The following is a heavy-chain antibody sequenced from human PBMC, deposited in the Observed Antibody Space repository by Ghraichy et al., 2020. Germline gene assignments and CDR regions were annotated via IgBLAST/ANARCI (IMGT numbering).Heavy chain of an antibody. V-gene: IGHV3-30*04. Sequence: GGSLRLSCAASGFTFSSYAMHWVRQAPGKGLEWVAVISYDGSNKYYADSVKGRITISRDNSKNTLYLQMNSLRAEDTAVYYCARESRDIAVAGAPYYFDYWGQGTLVTVSS. CDR1: GFTFSSYA. CDR2: ISYDGSNK. J-gene: IGHJ4*02. CDR3: ARESRDIAVAGAPYYFDY. D-gene: IGHD6-19*01.